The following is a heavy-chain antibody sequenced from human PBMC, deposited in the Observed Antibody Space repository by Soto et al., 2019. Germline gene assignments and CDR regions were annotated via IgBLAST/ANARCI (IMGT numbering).Heavy chain of an antibody. CDR1: GFTFSAYA. Sequence: QVQLVESGGGEVQPGRSLRLSCAASGFTFSAYALHWVRQAPGTGLEWVATVSYGDSNKYYADSVKGRFTISRDNSKKTLFLQMNSLKVEDTAIYYCARSGFYGSGILYFYGVDVWGLGTTVTVSS. D-gene: IGHD3-10*01. V-gene: IGHV3-30-3*01. J-gene: IGHJ6*02. CDR3: ARSGFYGSGILYFYGVDV. CDR2: VSYGDSNK.